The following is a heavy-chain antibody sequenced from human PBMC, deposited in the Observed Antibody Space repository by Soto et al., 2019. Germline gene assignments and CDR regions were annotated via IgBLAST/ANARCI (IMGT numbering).Heavy chain of an antibody. CDR3: VRVPGP. V-gene: IGHV4-39*07. J-gene: IGHJ5*02. CDR2: IYHSGST. CDR1: GGSISSSSFH. Sequence: SETLSLTCTVSGGSISSSSFHWGWIRQPPGKVLECIGYIYHSGSTYYNPSLKSRVTISVDRSKNQFSLKLSSVTAADTAVYYCVRVPGPWGQGTLVTVSS.